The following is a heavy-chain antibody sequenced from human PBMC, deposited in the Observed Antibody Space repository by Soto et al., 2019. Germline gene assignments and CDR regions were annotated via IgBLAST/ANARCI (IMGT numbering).Heavy chain of an antibody. CDR2: ISSSGSTI. D-gene: IGHD2-2*01. CDR1: GFTFSDYY. V-gene: IGHV3-11*01. J-gene: IGHJ3*02. Sequence: GGSLRLSCAASGFTFSDYYMSWIRQAPGKGLEWVSYISSSGSTIYYADSVKGRFTIARDNANNSLYLQMKSLRAEDTAVYYCARTVVVVRAVSHDAFDIWGQGTMVTVSS. CDR3: ARTVVVVRAVSHDAFDI.